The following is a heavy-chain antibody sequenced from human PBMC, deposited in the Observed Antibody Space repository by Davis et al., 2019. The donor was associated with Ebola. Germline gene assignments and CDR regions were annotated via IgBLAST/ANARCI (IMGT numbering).Heavy chain of an antibody. D-gene: IGHD5-24*01. CDR3: ARQRRMATITSFDY. CDR2: IYPGDSDT. V-gene: IGHV5-51*01. J-gene: IGHJ4*02. CDR1: GYSFTSYW. Sequence: GESLKISCKGSGYSFTSYWIGWVRQMPGKGLEWMGIIYPGDSDTRYSPSFQGQVTISADQSISTAYLQWSSLKAADTAMYYCARQRRMATITSFDYWGQGTLVTVSS.